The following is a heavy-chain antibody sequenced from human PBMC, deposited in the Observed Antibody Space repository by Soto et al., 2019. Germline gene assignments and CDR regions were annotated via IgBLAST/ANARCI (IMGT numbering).Heavy chain of an antibody. J-gene: IGHJ4*02. D-gene: IGHD4-17*01. Sequence: ASVKVSCKASGYTFTGYYMHWVRQAPGQGLEWMGWINPNSGGTNYAQKFQGWVTMTRDTSISTAYMELSRLRSDDTAVYYCARGSADYGDNPGMGYWGQGTLVTVSS. CDR3: ARGSADYGDNPGMGY. CDR2: INPNSGGT. CDR1: GYTFTGYY. V-gene: IGHV1-2*04.